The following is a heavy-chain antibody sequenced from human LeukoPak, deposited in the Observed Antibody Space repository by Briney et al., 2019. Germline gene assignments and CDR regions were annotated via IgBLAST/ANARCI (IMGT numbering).Heavy chain of an antibody. Sequence: GGSLRLSCAASGFSFSTYAMSWVRQAPGEGLEWVSGISGSGGNTYYADTVRGRFTISRDNSYNPLYLQMNSLRAEDTAVYYCAKGGKYSGSGSPDYWGQGTLVTVSS. J-gene: IGHJ4*02. CDR3: AKGGKYSGSGSPDY. V-gene: IGHV3-23*01. CDR1: GFSFSTYA. CDR2: ISGSGGNT. D-gene: IGHD6-6*01.